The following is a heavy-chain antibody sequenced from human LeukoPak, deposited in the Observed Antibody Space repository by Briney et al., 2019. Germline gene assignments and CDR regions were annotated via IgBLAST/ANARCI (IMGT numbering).Heavy chain of an antibody. CDR1: GFTFSSYW. CDR2: IYSGST. J-gene: IGHJ5*02. Sequence: GSLRLSCAASGFTFSSYWMHWVRQAPGKGLEWIGYIYSGSTNYNPSLKSRVTISVDTSKNQFSLKLRSVTAADTAVYYCARDRRQWLRGPFDPWGQGTLVTVSS. CDR3: ARDRRQWLRGPFDP. D-gene: IGHD6-19*01. V-gene: IGHV4-59*01.